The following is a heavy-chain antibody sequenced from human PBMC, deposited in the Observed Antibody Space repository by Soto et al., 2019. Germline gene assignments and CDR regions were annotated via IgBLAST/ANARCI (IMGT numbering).Heavy chain of an antibody. Sequence: QVQLVESGGGVVQPGRPLRLSCVASTSTFRNYGMHWVRQAPGKGLEWVAVISYDSISTGYGDSVRGRFTISRDNSKNPLYLQMNSLTTEDTAVYYCAREAGCNGGECNVYFDYWGQGTLVTVSS. CDR3: AREAGCNGGECNVYFDY. V-gene: IGHV3-30*03. CDR1: TSTFRNYG. CDR2: ISYDSIST. J-gene: IGHJ4*02. D-gene: IGHD2-8*02.